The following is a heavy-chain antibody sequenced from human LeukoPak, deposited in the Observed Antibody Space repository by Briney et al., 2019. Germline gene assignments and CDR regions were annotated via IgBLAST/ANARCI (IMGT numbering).Heavy chain of an antibody. CDR2: INPNSGGT. V-gene: IGHV1-2*02. CDR1: GYTFTGYY. Sequence: GASVKVSCKASGYTFTGYYMHWVRQAPGQGLEWMGWINPNSGGTNYAQKFQGRVTMTRDTSISTAYMELSRLRSDDTAVYYCARDHSTIFGVASWYFDYWGQGTLVTVSS. D-gene: IGHD3-3*01. J-gene: IGHJ4*02. CDR3: ARDHSTIFGVASWYFDY.